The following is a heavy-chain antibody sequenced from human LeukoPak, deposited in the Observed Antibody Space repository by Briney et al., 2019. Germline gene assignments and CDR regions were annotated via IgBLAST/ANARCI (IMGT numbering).Heavy chain of an antibody. J-gene: IGHJ3*02. CDR3: TTVVVVAATDDAFDI. CDR1: GFTFSNAW. D-gene: IGHD2-15*01. V-gene: IGHV3-15*01. CDR2: IKSITDGGTT. Sequence: GGSLRLSCAASGFTFSNAWMSWVRQAPGKGLEWVGRIKSITDGGTTDYAAPVKGRFTISRDDSKNTLYLQMNSLKTEDTAVYYCTTVVVVAATDDAFDIWGQGTMVTASS.